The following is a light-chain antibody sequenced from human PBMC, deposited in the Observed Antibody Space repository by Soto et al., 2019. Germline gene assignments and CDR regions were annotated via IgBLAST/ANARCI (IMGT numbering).Light chain of an antibody. CDR3: QQANSFPFA. CDR2: GAS. V-gene: IGKV1-12*01. CDR1: QDIHTW. J-gene: IGKJ3*01. Sequence: DIQMTQSPSSVSASVGDRVTITCRASQDIHTWLAWYQQKPGKAPKLLISGASSLESGVPARFSGRGSGTDFTLTISNLQPGDVATYFRQQANSFPFAFGPGTKVDLK.